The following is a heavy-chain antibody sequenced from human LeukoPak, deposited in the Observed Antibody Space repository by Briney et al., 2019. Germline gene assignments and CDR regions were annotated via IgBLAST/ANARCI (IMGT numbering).Heavy chain of an antibody. CDR3: ATGLQFWSGYFDY. V-gene: IGHV1-24*01. D-gene: IGHD3-3*01. CDR1: GYTLTELS. CDR2: FDPEDGET. Sequence: GASVKVSCKVSGYTLTELSMHWVRQAPGKGLEWRGGFDPEDGETIYAQKFQGRVTMTEDTSTDTASMEVSSLRSEDTAGYYCATGLQFWSGYFDYWGQGTLVTVSS. J-gene: IGHJ4*02.